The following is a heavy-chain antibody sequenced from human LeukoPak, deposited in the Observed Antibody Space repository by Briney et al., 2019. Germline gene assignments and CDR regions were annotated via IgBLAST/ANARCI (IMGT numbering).Heavy chain of an antibody. CDR3: ARSSLAVAGSVFDY. CDR2: ISTYNGNT. J-gene: IGHJ4*02. CDR1: GYTFTSYG. D-gene: IGHD6-19*01. Sequence: GASVKVSCKASGYTFTSYGISWVRQAAGQGLEWMGWISTYNGNTHYAQKLQGRVTMTTDTSTSTAYMELRSLRSDDTAVYYCARSSLAVAGSVFDYWGQGTLVTVSS. V-gene: IGHV1-18*01.